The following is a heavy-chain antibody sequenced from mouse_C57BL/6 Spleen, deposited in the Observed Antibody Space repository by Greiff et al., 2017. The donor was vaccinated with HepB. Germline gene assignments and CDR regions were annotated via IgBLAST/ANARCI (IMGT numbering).Heavy chain of an antibody. J-gene: IGHJ1*03. CDR1: GYTFTSYT. D-gene: IGHD2-1*01. V-gene: IGHV1-4*01. CDR3: ARGGNYDWYFDV. CDR2: INPSSGYT. Sequence: VKLMESGAELARPGASVKMSCKASGYTFTSYTMHWVKQRPGQGLEWIGYINPSSGYTKYNQKFKDKATLTADKSSSTAYMQLSSLTSEDSAVYYCARGGNYDWYFDVWGTGTTVTVSS.